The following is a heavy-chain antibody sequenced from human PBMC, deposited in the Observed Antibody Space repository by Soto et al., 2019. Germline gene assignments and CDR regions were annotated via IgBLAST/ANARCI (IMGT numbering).Heavy chain of an antibody. CDR1: GYTFISYG. CDR3: ARDRGSGWFVY. V-gene: IGHV1-18*01. Sequence: ASVKVSCKASGYTFISYGISWVRQAPGQGLEWMGWISANNANTNYAQNFQGRVTLTTDTSTSTAYMELRSLRPDDTAVYYCARDRGSGWFVYWGQGTLVTVSS. CDR2: ISANNANT. J-gene: IGHJ4*02. D-gene: IGHD6-19*01.